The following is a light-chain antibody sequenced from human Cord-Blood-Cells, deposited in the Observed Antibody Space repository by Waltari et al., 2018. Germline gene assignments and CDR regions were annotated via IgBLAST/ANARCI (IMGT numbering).Light chain of an antibody. V-gene: IGLV2-23*01. Sequence: QSALTQPASVSGSPGQPITISCTGTSSDVGSYNLVSWYQQHPGKAPKLMIYEGSKRPAGFTTLFSGSKSGNTASLTISWLQAEDEADYYCCSYAGSSTLVFGGGTKLTVL. CDR1: SSDVGSYNL. CDR2: EGS. J-gene: IGLJ3*02. CDR3: CSYAGSSTLV.